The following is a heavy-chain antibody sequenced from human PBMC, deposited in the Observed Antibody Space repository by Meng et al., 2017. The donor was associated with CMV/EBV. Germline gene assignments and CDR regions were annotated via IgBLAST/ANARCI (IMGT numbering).Heavy chain of an antibody. J-gene: IGHJ3*02. V-gene: IGHV1-2*02. CDR3: AREDGFDI. CDR2: INPNSGGT. Sequence: ASVKVSCQASGYTFTGYYMHWVRQAPGQGVEWMGWINPNSGGTNYAQKFQGRVTMTRNTSISTAYMRLSRLRSDDTAVYYCAREDGFDIWGHGTMVTVSS. CDR1: GYTFTGYY.